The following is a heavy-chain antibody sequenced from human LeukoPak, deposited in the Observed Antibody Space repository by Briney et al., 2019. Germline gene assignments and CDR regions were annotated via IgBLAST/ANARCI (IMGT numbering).Heavy chain of an antibody. J-gene: IGHJ4*02. V-gene: IGHV3-23*01. Sequence: GGSLRLSCAASGFTFSTYAMSWVRQAPGKGLEWVSVISGSGDTAYYADSVKGRFAISRDNSKNTLSLQINSLRAEDTAVYYCAKARGDYGRPFDYWGQGVLVTVSS. D-gene: IGHD4/OR15-4a*01. CDR2: ISGSGDTA. CDR3: AKARGDYGRPFDY. CDR1: GFTFSTYA.